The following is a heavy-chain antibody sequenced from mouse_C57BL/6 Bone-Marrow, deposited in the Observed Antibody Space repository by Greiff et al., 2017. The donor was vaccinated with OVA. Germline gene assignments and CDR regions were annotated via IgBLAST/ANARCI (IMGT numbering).Heavy chain of an antibody. J-gene: IGHJ3*01. D-gene: IGHD2-5*01. CDR2: IYPGSGST. Sequence: VQLQQPGAELVKPGASVKMSCKASGYTFTSYWITWVKQRPGQGLEWIGDIYPGSGSTNYNEKFKSKATLTVDTSSSTAYMQLSSLTSEDSSVYSCARRSYSNYGGFAYWGQGTLVTVSA. CDR3: ARRSYSNYGGFAY. CDR1: GYTFTSYW. V-gene: IGHV1-55*01.